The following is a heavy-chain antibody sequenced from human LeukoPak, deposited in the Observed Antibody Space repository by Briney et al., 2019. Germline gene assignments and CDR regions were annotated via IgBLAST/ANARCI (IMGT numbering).Heavy chain of an antibody. D-gene: IGHD3-10*01. V-gene: IGHV1-69*04. CDR3: ARCLPGWELLYGAFDI. CDR2: IIPILGIA. J-gene: IGHJ3*02. Sequence: GASVKVSCKASGGTFSSYAISWVRQAPGQGLEWMGRIIPILGIANYAQKFQGRVTITADKSTSTAYMELSSLRSEDTAVYYCARCLPGWELLYGAFDIRGQGTMVTVSS. CDR1: GGTFSSYA.